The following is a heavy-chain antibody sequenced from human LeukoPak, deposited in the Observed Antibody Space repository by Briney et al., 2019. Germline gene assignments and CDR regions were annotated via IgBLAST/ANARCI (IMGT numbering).Heavy chain of an antibody. CDR2: ISYDGSNK. CDR1: GFTFSSYG. D-gene: IGHD6-13*01. CDR3: ANSLIAAARYYYYGMDV. V-gene: IGHV3-30*18. J-gene: IGHJ6*02. Sequence: WRSLRLSCAASGFTFSSYGMHWVRQAPGKGLEWVAVISYDGSNKYYADSVKGRFTISRDNSKNTLYLQMNSLRAEDTAVYYCANSLIAAARYYYYGMDVWGQGTTVTVSS.